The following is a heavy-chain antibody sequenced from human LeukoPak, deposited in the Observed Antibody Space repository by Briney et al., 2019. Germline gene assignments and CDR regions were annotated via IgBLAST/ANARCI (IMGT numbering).Heavy chain of an antibody. CDR3: AGEARHYDFWSGSRDYYYYYMDV. Sequence: SETLSLTCTVSGGSISSHYWSWIRQPPGKGLEWIGYIYYSGSTNYNPSLKSRVTISVDTSKNQFSLKLSSVTAADTAVYYCAGEARHYDFWSGSRDYYYYYMDVWGKGTAVTVSS. D-gene: IGHD3-3*01. J-gene: IGHJ6*03. CDR1: GGSISSHY. V-gene: IGHV4-59*11. CDR2: IYYSGST.